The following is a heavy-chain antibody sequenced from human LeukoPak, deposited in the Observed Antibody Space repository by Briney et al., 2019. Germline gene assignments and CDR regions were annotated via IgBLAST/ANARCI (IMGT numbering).Heavy chain of an antibody. J-gene: IGHJ5*02. CDR1: GGSISSGGYY. CDR3: ARDVRSMVRGVIIANWFDP. CDR2: IYYSGST. Sequence: PSQTLSLTCTVSGGSISSGGYYWSWIRQHPGKGLEWIGYIYYSGSTYYNPSLKSRVTISVDTSKNQFSLKLSSVTAADTAVYYCARDVRSMVRGVIIANWFDPWGQGTLVTVSS. V-gene: IGHV4-31*03. D-gene: IGHD3-10*01.